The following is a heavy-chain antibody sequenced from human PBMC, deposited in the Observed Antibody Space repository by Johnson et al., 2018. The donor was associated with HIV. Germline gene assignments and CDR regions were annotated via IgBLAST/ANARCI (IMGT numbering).Heavy chain of an antibody. CDR3: ARTYSTSSDDAFDV. CDR1: GFTFSSYG. D-gene: IGHD6-6*01. Sequence: QVQVVESGGGVVQPGRSLRLSCAASGFTFSSYGMHWVRQAPGKGLQWVAVIWYDGNNKYYADSVKGRFTVSRDNSKNTLYLQMNSLRAEDTAMYYCARTYSTSSDDAFDVWGQGTMVTVSS. CDR2: IWYDGNNK. J-gene: IGHJ3*01. V-gene: IGHV3-33*01.